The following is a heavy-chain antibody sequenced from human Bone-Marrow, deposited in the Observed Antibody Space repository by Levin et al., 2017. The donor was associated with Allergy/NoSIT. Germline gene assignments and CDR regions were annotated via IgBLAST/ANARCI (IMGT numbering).Heavy chain of an antibody. Sequence: GGSLRLSCVASGFTFDDHAMHWVRQTPGKGLEWVSGISWNSGSIGYAESVKGRFTISRDNARNSVFLQIHSLTLEDTALYYCVRDKTVTTFDSTFEYWGQGVLVIVSS. CDR1: GFTFDDHA. CDR2: ISWNSGSI. J-gene: IGHJ4*02. V-gene: IGHV3-9*01. CDR3: VRDKTVTTFDSTFEY. D-gene: IGHD1-7*01.